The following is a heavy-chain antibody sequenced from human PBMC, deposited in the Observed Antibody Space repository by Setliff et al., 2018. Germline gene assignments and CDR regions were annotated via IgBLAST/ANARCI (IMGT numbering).Heavy chain of an antibody. CDR3: ARIGPSNWGIRGYNWLDP. V-gene: IGHV1-18*01. J-gene: IGHJ5*02. CDR2: ISPHTGKT. Sequence: ASVKVSCKASGYTFTDYIINWVRQAPGQGLEWVGWISPHTGKTYFAQKLQGRVTMTTDTSAETAYMELRSLRSDDTAMYYCARIGPSNWGIRGYNWLDPWGQGTLVTVSS. D-gene: IGHD6-13*01. CDR1: GYTFTDYI.